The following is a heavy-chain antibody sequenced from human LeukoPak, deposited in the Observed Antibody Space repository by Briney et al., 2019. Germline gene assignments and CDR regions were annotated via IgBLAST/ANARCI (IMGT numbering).Heavy chain of an antibody. CDR2: IYPGNSDT. J-gene: IGHJ4*02. D-gene: IGHD3-22*01. Sequence: GESLKISCKGSGYSFTTYWIGWVRQMPGKGLEWMGIIYPGNSDTRYSPSFQGQVTISADKSISTAYLQWSSLKASDTAMYYCGGGGRGSSGYYYPDYWGQGTLVTVSS. V-gene: IGHV5-51*01. CDR1: GYSFTTYW. CDR3: GGGGRGSSGYYYPDY.